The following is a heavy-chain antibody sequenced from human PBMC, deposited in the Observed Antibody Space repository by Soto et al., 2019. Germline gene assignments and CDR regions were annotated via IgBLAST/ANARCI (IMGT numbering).Heavy chain of an antibody. Sequence: EVQLVESGGGLVQPGGSLRLSCAASGFAFRTYWMHWVRQAPGKGLVWLSHINGAGSRVSYADSVKGRFTISRDNAKNTLYLQMSSLRVEDTAVYFCARDTGYSSALWGQGTPVTVSP. CDR2: INGAGSRV. CDR1: GFAFRTYW. CDR3: ARDTGYSSAL. D-gene: IGHD6-25*01. J-gene: IGHJ4*02. V-gene: IGHV3-74*01.